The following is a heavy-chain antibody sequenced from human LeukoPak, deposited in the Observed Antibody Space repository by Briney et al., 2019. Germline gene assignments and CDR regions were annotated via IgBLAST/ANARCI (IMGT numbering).Heavy chain of an antibody. CDR3: ARDSGDYYDSSGYYRGYFDY. V-gene: IGHV4-31*03. CDR2: IYYNGST. CDR1: GGSISSGGYY. J-gene: IGHJ4*02. Sequence: PSQTLSLTCTVSGGSISSGGYYWSWIRQHPGTGLEWIGYIYYNGSTYYNPSLKSRVTISVDTSKNQFSLKLSSVTAADTAVYYCARDSGDYYDSSGYYRGYFDYWGQGTLVTVSS. D-gene: IGHD3-22*01.